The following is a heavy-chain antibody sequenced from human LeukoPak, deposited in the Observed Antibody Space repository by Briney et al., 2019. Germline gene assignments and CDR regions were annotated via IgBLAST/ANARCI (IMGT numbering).Heavy chain of an antibody. CDR2: IYSGGST. CDR3: AMGQKGMIRGLIIG. J-gene: IGHJ4*02. D-gene: IGHD3-10*01. Sequence: GGSLRLSCAASGFSVSSNYMNWVRQAPGKGLQWVSVIYSGGSTYYADSVKGRFTISRDNPKNTLYLRMNSLRNEDTAVYYCAMGQKGMIRGLIIGWGQGTLVTVSS. V-gene: IGHV3-53*05. CDR1: GFSVSSNY.